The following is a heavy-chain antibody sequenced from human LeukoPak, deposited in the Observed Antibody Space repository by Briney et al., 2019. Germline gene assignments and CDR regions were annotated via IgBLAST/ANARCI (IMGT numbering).Heavy chain of an antibody. J-gene: IGHJ6*02. CDR3: ARYFIGDYYYYYGMDV. V-gene: IGHV3-53*01. D-gene: IGHD2-15*01. CDR2: IYSGGST. CDR1: GFTVSSNY. Sequence: TGGSLRLSCAASGFTVSSNYMSWVRQAPGKGLEWVSVIYSGGSTYYADSVKGRFTISRDNSKNTLYLQMNSLRAEDTAVYYCARYFIGDYYYYYGMDVWGQGTTVTVSS.